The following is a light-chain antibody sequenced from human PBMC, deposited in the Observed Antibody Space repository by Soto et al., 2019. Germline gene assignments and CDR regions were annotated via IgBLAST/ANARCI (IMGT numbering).Light chain of an antibody. J-gene: IGKJ2*01. CDR2: ASS. CDR3: QQSFSTPPT. Sequence: DIQMTQSPSSLSASVGDRVTITCRASQTLNSYLNWYQQKPPKAPKLLIYASSRLQSGVPSRFSCSWTTTDFSLTIASLQPEDFATYFCQQSFSTPPTCGQGTKL. CDR1: QTLNSY. V-gene: IGKV1-39*01.